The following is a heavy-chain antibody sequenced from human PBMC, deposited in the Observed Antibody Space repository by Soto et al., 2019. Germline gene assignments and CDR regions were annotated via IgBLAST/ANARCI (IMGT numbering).Heavy chain of an antibody. CDR2: IIPIFGTA. CDR3: AGNSWGLQFGGLDI. Sequence: SVKVSCKASGGTFSSYAISWVRQAPGQGLEWMGGIIPIFGTANYAQKFQGRVTITADESTSTAYMELSSLRSEDTAVYYCAGNSWGLQFGGLDIWGQGTTVTVSS. CDR1: GGTFSSYA. J-gene: IGHJ6*02. V-gene: IGHV1-69*13. D-gene: IGHD1-26*01.